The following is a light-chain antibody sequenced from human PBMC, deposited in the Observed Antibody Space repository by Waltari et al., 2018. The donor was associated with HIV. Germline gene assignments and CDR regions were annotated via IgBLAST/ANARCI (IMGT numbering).Light chain of an antibody. CDR2: DVN. CDR1: SSDVGAYNY. J-gene: IGLJ3*02. V-gene: IGLV2-11*01. CDR3: CSYADDYTWV. Sequence: QSALTQPRSVSGSPGQSVTISCTGTSSDVGAYNYVSWYQQPPAKAPKLMIFDVNKRPSGVPDRFSGSKSGNTASLTISGLQAEDEADYYCCSYADDYTWVFGGGTKLTVL.